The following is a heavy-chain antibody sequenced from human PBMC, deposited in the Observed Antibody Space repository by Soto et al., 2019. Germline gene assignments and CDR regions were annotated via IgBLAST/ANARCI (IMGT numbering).Heavy chain of an antibody. CDR3: ASRDSSSWSIDY. J-gene: IGHJ4*02. D-gene: IGHD6-13*01. CDR2: MSYRGTT. V-gene: IGHV4-59*08. Sequence: HVQLQESGPGLVKPSETLSLTCTVSGGSISNYYWSWIRQPPGKGLEWIGFMSYRGTTHYNPSLKRRVPISVDPSKNQFSLKLSSVTAADTAVYYCASRDSSSWSIDYWGQGTLVTVSS. CDR1: GGSISNYY.